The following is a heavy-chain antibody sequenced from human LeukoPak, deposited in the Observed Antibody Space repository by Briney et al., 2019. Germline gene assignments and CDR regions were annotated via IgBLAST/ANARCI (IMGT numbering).Heavy chain of an antibody. J-gene: IGHJ5*02. D-gene: IGHD6-6*01. CDR1: GDTFTTYG. V-gene: IGHV1-18*01. CDR3: ARDLIAVRPGWLDP. CDR2: ISAYNGNT. Sequence: EASVKVSCKASGDTFTTYGISWVRQAPGQGLEWMGWISAYNGNTNYAQQFQGRVTMTTDTSMSTAYMELRSLRSDDTAVYYCARDLIAVRPGWLDPWGQGSLVTVSS.